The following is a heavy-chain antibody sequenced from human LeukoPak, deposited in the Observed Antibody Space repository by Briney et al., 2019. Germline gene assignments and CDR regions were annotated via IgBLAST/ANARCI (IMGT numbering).Heavy chain of an antibody. Sequence: ASVKVSCKASGYTFTSYGISWVRQAPGQGLEWMGWISAYNGNTNYAQKLQGRVTMTTDTSTSTAYMELRSLRSDDTAVYHCARADTVVVPADSWFDPWGQGTLVTVSS. CDR2: ISAYNGNT. D-gene: IGHD2-2*01. CDR3: ARADTVVVPADSWFDP. V-gene: IGHV1-18*04. J-gene: IGHJ5*02. CDR1: GYTFTSYG.